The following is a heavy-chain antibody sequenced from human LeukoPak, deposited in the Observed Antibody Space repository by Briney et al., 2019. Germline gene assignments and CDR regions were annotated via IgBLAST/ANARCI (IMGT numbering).Heavy chain of an antibody. V-gene: IGHV1-18*01. Sequence: ASVKVSCKASVYTFTSYVISWVRPAPGQGLEWMGWISAYNGNTNYAQKLQGRVTMTTDTSTSTAYMELRSLRSDDTAVYYCARGNDYGDYFDYWGQGTPVTVSS. CDR2: ISAYNGNT. CDR1: VYTFTSYV. D-gene: IGHD4-17*01. CDR3: ARGNDYGDYFDY. J-gene: IGHJ4*02.